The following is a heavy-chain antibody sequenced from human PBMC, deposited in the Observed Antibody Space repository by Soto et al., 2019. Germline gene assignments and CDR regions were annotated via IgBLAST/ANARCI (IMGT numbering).Heavy chain of an antibody. Sequence: SETLSLTCTVSGGSISSSSYYWGWIRQPPGKGLEWIGSIYYSGSTYYNPSLKSRVTISVDTSKNQFSLKLSSVTAADTAVYYCARAGPGGYCDFWSGYYTGQGWFDPWGQGTLVTVSS. D-gene: IGHD3-3*01. CDR1: GGSISSSSYY. V-gene: IGHV4-39*01. CDR2: IYYSGST. J-gene: IGHJ5*02. CDR3: ARAGPGGYCDFWSGYYTGQGWFDP.